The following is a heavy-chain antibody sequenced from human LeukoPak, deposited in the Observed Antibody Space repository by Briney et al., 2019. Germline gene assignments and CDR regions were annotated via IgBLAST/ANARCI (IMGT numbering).Heavy chain of an antibody. J-gene: IGHJ6*03. V-gene: IGHV3-30*02. Sequence: KAGGSLRLSCAASGFSFSNYGMHWVRQAPGKGLEWVAFIRSDGINKYYADSVKGRFTISRDNSKNTLYLQMNSLRAEDTAVYYCAKMGKTENHYGSGRFSYYYYMDVWGKGTTVTISS. CDR2: IRSDGINK. D-gene: IGHD3-10*01. CDR3: AKMGKTENHYGSGRFSYYYYMDV. CDR1: GFSFSNYG.